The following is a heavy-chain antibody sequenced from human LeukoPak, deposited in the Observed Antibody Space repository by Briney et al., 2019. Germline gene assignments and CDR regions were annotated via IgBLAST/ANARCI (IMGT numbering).Heavy chain of an antibody. J-gene: IGHJ4*02. D-gene: IGHD6-19*01. CDR3: ATAVASSSGWYADY. V-gene: IGHV3-21*01. Sequence: PGGSLRLSCAASGFTFSSYSMNWVRQAPGKGLEWVSSISSSSSYIYYADSVKGRFTIFRDNAKNSLYLQMNSLRAEDTAVYYCATAVASSSGWYADYWGQGTLVTVSS. CDR2: ISSSSSYI. CDR1: GFTFSSYS.